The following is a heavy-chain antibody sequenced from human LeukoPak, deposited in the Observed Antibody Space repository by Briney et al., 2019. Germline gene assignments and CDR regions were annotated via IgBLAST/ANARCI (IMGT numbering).Heavy chain of an antibody. V-gene: IGHV1-24*01. Sequence: ASVKVSCKVSGYTLTELSMHWVRQAPGKGLEWMGGFDPEDGETIYAQKFRGRVTMTRDRSTSTVYMEVSSLRSEDTAVYYCARDIARESDQWGRGTLVTVSS. CDR1: GYTLTELS. D-gene: IGHD2/OR15-2a*01. CDR3: ARDIARESDQ. CDR2: FDPEDGET. J-gene: IGHJ4*02.